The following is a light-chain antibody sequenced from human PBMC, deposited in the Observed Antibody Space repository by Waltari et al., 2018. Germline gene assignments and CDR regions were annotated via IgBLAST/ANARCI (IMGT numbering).Light chain of an antibody. Sequence: IQFTQFLPSLSASVDDIAPITCRASQTINNYLSCFSQKPGKAPEFLIYAVSSVQSVVPSRFSGSGSGTDFTLTINSLQPEDFATYYCQHQYTAPFTFGPGTKVDVK. CDR2: AVS. J-gene: IGKJ3*01. CDR3: QHQYTAPFT. CDR1: QTINNY. V-gene: IGKV1-39*01.